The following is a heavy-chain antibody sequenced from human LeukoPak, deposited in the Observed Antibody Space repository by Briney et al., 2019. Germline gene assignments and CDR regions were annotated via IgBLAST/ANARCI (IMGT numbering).Heavy chain of an antibody. V-gene: IGHV1-46*01. Sequence: ASVKVSCKASGYTFTSYYMHWVRQAPGQGLEWMGIINPSGGSTSYAQKFQGRVTMTRDTSTSTVYMELRSLRSDDTAVYYCARVGGMTTVKVWWFDPWGQGTLVTVSS. D-gene: IGHD4-17*01. J-gene: IGHJ5*02. CDR1: GYTFTSYY. CDR3: ARVGGMTTVKVWWFDP. CDR2: INPSGGST.